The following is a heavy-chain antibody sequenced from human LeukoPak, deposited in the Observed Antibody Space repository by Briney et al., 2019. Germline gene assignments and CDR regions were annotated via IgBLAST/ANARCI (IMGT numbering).Heavy chain of an antibody. V-gene: IGHV3-30*02. D-gene: IGHD2-15*01. CDR1: GFTFSSYG. CDR2: IRYDGSNK. Sequence: GGSLRLSCAASGFTFSSYGMHWVRQAPGKGLEWVAFIRYDGSNKYYADSVKGQFTVSRDNAKNSLYLQMNSLRAEDTAVYYCVRYYTRHSWYFDLWGRGTLVTVSS. CDR3: VRYYTRHSWYFDL. J-gene: IGHJ2*01.